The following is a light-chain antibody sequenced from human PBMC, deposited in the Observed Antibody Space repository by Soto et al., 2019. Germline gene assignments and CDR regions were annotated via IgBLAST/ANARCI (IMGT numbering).Light chain of an antibody. CDR3: QSYDSSLSGVV. CDR2: GNG. V-gene: IGLV1-40*01. CDR1: SSNIGAGYD. Sequence: QSVLTQPPSVSGAPGQRVTISCTGSSSNIGAGYDVHWYQQLPGTAPKLLIYGNGNRPSGVPDRFSASKSGTSASLAITGLQAEDEADYYCQSYDSSLSGVVFGGGTQLTVL. J-gene: IGLJ2*01.